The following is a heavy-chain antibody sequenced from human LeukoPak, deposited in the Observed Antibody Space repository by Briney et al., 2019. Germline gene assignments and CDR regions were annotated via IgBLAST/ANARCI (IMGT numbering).Heavy chain of an antibody. V-gene: IGHV3-74*01. CDR3: ARDRAWGSTSSGYYYGMDV. D-gene: IGHD1-26*01. CDR2: ISFDGSDA. Sequence: GGSLRLSCAASGFTFSGFWMHWVRQAPGKGLVWVSCISFDGSDATYADSVKGRFTISRDNSKNTLYLQMNSLRAEDTAVYYCARDRAWGSTSSGYYYGMDVWGQGTTVTVSS. J-gene: IGHJ6*02. CDR1: GFTFSGFW.